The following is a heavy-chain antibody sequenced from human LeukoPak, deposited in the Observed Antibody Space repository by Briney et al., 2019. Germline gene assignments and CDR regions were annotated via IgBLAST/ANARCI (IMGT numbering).Heavy chain of an antibody. CDR1: GGPFSGYY. V-gene: IGHV4-34*01. J-gene: IGHJ6*02. CDR2: INHSGST. D-gene: IGHD4-23*01. Sequence: SETLSLTCAAYGGPFSGYYWSWIRQPPGKGLEWIGEINHSGSTNYNPSLKSRVTISVDTSKNQFSLKLSSVTAADTAVYYCARGPDYGGSDYYYYGMDVWGQGTTVTVSS. CDR3: ARGPDYGGSDYYYYGMDV.